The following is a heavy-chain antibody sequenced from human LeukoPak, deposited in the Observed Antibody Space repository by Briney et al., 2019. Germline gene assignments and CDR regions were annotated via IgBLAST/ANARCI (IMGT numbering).Heavy chain of an antibody. D-gene: IGHD6-19*01. CDR3: ARDKIYSSLSSGWFDP. Sequence: GASVKVSCKASGYTFIGYYMHWVRQAPGQGLEWMGRINPNSGDTNYAQRFQGRVTMTRDTSISTAYMELSRLRSDDTAVYYCARDKIYSSLSSGWFDPWGQGTLVTVSP. J-gene: IGHJ5*02. V-gene: IGHV1-2*06. CDR2: INPNSGDT. CDR1: GYTFIGYY.